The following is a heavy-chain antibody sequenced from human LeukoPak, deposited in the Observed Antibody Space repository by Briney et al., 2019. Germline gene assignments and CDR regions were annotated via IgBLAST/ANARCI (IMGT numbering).Heavy chain of an antibody. CDR2: IYYSGSA. V-gene: IGHV4-59*08. CDR3: ARQIVVVPAALYWFDP. J-gene: IGHJ5*02. D-gene: IGHD2-15*01. Sequence: SETLQVTCTVSGGSISSYYWNWIRQPPGKGLEWIGYIYYSGSANDNPSVKSRVTIAVDTSKNQFSLKLSAVTAADTAVYYCARQIVVVPAALYWFDPWGQGPLVIVS. CDR1: GGSISSYY.